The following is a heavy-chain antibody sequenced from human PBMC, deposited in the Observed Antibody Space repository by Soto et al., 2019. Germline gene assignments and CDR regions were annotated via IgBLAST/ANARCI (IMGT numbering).Heavy chain of an antibody. V-gene: IGHV1-3*04. J-gene: IGHJ4*02. D-gene: IGHD1-26*01. CDR1: GYSCSMYT. Sequence: QAQLVQSGAEVRKPGASVRVSCKASGYSCSMYTIHWVRQAPGQSLEYMGWINIYTGATNYSRSLQDRVTISRDTSASTAYMDLRGLRVEDTAVYYCARDGFQYGTNYFDFRGQGSLVTVS. CDR3: ARDGFQYGTNYFDF. CDR2: INIYTGAT.